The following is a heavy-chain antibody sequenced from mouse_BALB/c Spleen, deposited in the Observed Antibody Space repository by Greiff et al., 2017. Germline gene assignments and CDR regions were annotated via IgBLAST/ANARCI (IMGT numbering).Heavy chain of an antibody. Sequence: VQLQQSGTVLARPGASVKISCKASGYTFTSYWMHWVKQRPGQGLEWIGAIYPGNSDTSYNQKFKGKAKLTAVTSTSTAYMELSSLTNEDSAVYYCTKIYYGNYYYAMDYWGQGTSVTVAS. CDR2: IYPGNSDT. CDR1: GYTFTSYW. D-gene: IGHD2-1*01. V-gene: IGHV1-5*01. CDR3: TKIYYGNYYYAMDY. J-gene: IGHJ4*01.